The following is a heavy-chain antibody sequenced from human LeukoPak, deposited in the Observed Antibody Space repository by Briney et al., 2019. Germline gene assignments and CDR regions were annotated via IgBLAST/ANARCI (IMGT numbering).Heavy chain of an antibody. J-gene: IGHJ4*02. D-gene: IGHD1-26*01. CDR1: GGSISSYY. CDR2: IYTSGST. V-gene: IGHV4-4*07. CDR3: ARFGYSGSYFYFDY. Sequence: SETLSLTCTVSGGSISSYYWSWIRQPAGKGLEWIGRIYTSGSTNYNPSLKSRVTMSVDTSKNQFSLKLSSVTAADMAVYYCARFGYSGSYFYFDYWGQGTLVTVSS.